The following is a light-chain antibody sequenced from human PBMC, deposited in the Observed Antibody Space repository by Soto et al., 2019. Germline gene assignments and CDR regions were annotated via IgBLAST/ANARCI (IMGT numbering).Light chain of an antibody. CDR2: WAS. V-gene: IGKV4-1*01. J-gene: IGKJ1*01. Sequence: DIVMTQSPDSLAVSLGERATINCKSSQSILSSSNNKNYLAWYQQKPGQPPKLLIYWASTRESGVPDRFSGSGSGTDFTLTISSPQAEDVAVYYCQLHYSTPTFGPGTKVEIK. CDR3: QLHYSTPT. CDR1: QSILSSSNNKNY.